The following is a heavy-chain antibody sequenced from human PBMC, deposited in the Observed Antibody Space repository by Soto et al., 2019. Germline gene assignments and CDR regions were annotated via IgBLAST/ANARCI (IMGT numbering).Heavy chain of an antibody. Sequence: GGSLRLSCAASGFTFSSYAMSWVRQAPGKGLEWVSAISGSGGSTYYADSVKGRFTISRDNSKNTLYLQMNSLRAEDTAVYYCAKVCYYDCWRGGAAFDYWGQGTLVTVSS. D-gene: IGHD3-3*01. V-gene: IGHV3-23*01. CDR3: AKVCYYDCWRGGAAFDY. CDR1: GFTFSSYA. J-gene: IGHJ4*02. CDR2: ISGSGGST.